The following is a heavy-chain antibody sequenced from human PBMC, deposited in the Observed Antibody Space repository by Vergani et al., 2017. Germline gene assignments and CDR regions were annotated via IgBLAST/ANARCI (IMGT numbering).Heavy chain of an antibody. Sequence: QVQLQESGPGLVKPSQTLSLTCTVSGGSISSGSYYWSWIRQPAGKGLEWIGRIYTSGSTNYNPSLKSRVTISVDTSKNQFSLKLSSVTAADTAVYYCAREQMVRGVNWYYYYGMDVWGQGP. CDR1: GGSISSGSYY. V-gene: IGHV4-61*02. D-gene: IGHD3-10*01. CDR2: IYTSGST. J-gene: IGHJ6*02. CDR3: AREQMVRGVNWYYYYGMDV.